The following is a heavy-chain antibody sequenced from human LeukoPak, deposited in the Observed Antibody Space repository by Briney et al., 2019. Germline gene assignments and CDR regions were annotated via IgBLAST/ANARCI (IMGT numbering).Heavy chain of an antibody. CDR2: IYHSGST. V-gene: IGHV4-30-2*01. J-gene: IGHJ3*02. Sequence: SQTLSLTCAVSGGSISSGGYSWSWIRQPPGTGLEWIGYIYHSGSTYYNPSLKSRVTISVDRSKNQFSLKLSSVTAADTAVYYCARDSPRDAFDIWGQGTMVTVSS. CDR1: GGSISSGGYS. CDR3: ARDSPRDAFDI.